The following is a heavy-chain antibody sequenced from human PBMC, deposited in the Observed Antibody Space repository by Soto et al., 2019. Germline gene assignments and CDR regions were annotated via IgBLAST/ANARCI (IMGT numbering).Heavy chain of an antibody. D-gene: IGHD6-13*01. J-gene: IGHJ6*02. CDR3: ARDDPYSSSWYRRNYYYGMDV. V-gene: IGHV3-30*04. CDR2: ISYDGSNK. Sequence: GGSLRLSCAASGFTFSSYAMHWVRQAPGKGLEWVAVISYDGSNKYYADSVKGRFTISRDNSKNTLYLQMNSLRAEDTAVYYCARDDPYSSSWYRRNYYYGMDVWGQGTTVTVSS. CDR1: GFTFSSYA.